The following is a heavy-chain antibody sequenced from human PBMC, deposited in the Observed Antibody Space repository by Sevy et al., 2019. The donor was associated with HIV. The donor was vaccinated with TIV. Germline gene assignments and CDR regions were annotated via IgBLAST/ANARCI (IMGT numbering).Heavy chain of an antibody. CDR1: GFTFSDYY. Sequence: GGCLRLSCAASGFTFSDYYMSWIRQAPGKGLEWISYISGSDSTIYYADSVKGRFTISRDNAKNSLYLQMNSLRPEDTAVYYCARDHVKDGDLGDYYYYAMDVWGQGTTVTVSS. V-gene: IGHV3-11*01. D-gene: IGHD4-17*01. J-gene: IGHJ6*02. CDR3: ARDHVKDGDLGDYYYYAMDV. CDR2: ISGSDSTI.